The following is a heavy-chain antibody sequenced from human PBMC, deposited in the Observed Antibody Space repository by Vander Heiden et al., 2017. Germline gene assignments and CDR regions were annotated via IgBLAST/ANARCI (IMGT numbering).Heavy chain of an antibody. CDR2: INHSGST. Sequence: QVQLQQWGAGLLKPSETLSPTCAVSGGSFSGYYWSWIRQPPGKGLEWIGEINHSGSTNYNPSLKSRVTISVDTSKNQFSLKLSSVTAADTAVYYCARGRRYSYAADYWGQGTLVTVSS. J-gene: IGHJ4*02. CDR3: ARGRRYSYAADY. V-gene: IGHV4-34*01. D-gene: IGHD5-18*01. CDR1: GGSFSGYY.